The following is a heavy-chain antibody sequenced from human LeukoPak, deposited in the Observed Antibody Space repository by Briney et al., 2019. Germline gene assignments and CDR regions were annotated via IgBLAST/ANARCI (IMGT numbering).Heavy chain of an antibody. CDR1: GGSISSSSYY. D-gene: IGHD6-6*01. Sequence: SETLSLTCTVSGGSISSSSYYWGWIRQPPGKGLEWIGSIYYSGSTYYNPSLKSRVTISVDTSKNQFSLKLSSVTAADTAVYYCARSGARPFDYWGRGTLVTVSS. CDR2: IYYSGST. CDR3: ARSGARPFDY. J-gene: IGHJ4*02. V-gene: IGHV4-39*01.